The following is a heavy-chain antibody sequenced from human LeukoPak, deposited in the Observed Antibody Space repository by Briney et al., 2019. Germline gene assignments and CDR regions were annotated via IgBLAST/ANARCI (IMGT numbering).Heavy chain of an antibody. J-gene: IGHJ4*02. CDR1: GYSFTSYW. D-gene: IGHD3-22*01. V-gene: IGHV5-51*01. CDR2: IYPGDSDT. Sequence: GESLKISCKGSGYSFTSYWIGWVRQMPGKGLEWMGIIYPGDSDTRYSPSSQGQVTISADKSISTAYLQWSSLKASDTAMYYCAREGGPLTYYYDSSGYPFDYWGQGTLVTVSS. CDR3: AREGGPLTYYYDSSGYPFDY.